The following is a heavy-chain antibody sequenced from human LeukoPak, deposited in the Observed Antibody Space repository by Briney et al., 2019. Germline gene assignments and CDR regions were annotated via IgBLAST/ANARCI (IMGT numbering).Heavy chain of an antibody. CDR2: IYYSGST. V-gene: IGHV4-59*01. Sequence: SETLSLTCTVSGGSISSYYWSWIRQPPGKGLEWIGYIYYSGSTNYNPSLKSRVTISVDTSKNQFSLKLSSVTAADTAVYYCARFGYSSGWYSWYFDLWGRGTLVTVSP. J-gene: IGHJ2*01. D-gene: IGHD6-19*01. CDR1: GGSISSYY. CDR3: ARFGYSSGWYSWYFDL.